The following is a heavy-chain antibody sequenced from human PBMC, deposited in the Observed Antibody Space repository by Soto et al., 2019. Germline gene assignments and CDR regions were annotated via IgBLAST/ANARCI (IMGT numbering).Heavy chain of an antibody. V-gene: IGHV3-23*01. Sequence: PGGSLRLSGAASGFTFSKFAVSWVRQAPGKGLEWVSGISGSDGATWYADSVKGRFTISRDNSKNTLFLQLNTLRAEDTATYYCVKAARSGYYFFDSWGQGTLVTVSS. J-gene: IGHJ4*02. CDR3: VKAARSGYYFFDS. CDR2: ISGSDGAT. D-gene: IGHD3-3*01. CDR1: GFTFSKFA.